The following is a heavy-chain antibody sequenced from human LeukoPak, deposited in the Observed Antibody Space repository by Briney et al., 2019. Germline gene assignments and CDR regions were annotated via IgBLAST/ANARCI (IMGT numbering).Heavy chain of an antibody. CDR1: GFTFSSYS. CDR2: ISSSSSYI. CDR3: ARGRQKYYFDY. Sequence: GGSLRLSCAASGFTFSSYSMNWARQAPGKGLEWVSSISSSSSYIYYADSVKGRFTISRDNAKNSLYLQMNSLRAEDTAVYYCARGRQKYYFDYWGQGTLVTVSS. V-gene: IGHV3-21*01. J-gene: IGHJ4*02.